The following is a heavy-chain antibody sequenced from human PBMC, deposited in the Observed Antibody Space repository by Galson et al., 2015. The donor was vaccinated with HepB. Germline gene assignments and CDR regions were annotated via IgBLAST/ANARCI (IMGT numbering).Heavy chain of an antibody. CDR2: ISGSGGST. J-gene: IGHJ3*02. V-gene: IGHV3-23*01. CDR1: GFTFSSYA. Sequence: SLRLSCAASGFTFSSYAMSWVRQAPGKGLEWVSAISGSGGSTYYADSVKGRFTISRDNSKNTLYLQMNSLRAEDTAVYYCAKYRYLAPGAFDIWGQGTMVTVSS. D-gene: IGHD3-9*01. CDR3: AKYRYLAPGAFDI.